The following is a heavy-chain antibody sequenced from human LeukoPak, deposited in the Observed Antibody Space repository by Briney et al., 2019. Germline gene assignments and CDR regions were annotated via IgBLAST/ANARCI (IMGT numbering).Heavy chain of an antibody. D-gene: IGHD6-25*01. CDR1: GYSFTNYN. CDR2: MNPDSGDT. Sequence: GASVKVSCKASGYSFTNYNINWVRQAGGQGLECLGEMNPDSGDTVYAQKFRGRVTLTRNTAMMTAYMEIHNLRSEDTAVYYCARGRLGGFDSWGQGTLVTVSS. V-gene: IGHV1-8*01. CDR3: ARGRLGGFDS. J-gene: IGHJ4*02.